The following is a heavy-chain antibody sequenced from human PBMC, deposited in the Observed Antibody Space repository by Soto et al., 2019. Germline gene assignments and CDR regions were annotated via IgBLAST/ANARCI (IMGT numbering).Heavy chain of an antibody. CDR1: GFTFSNAW. CDR2: IKSKTDGGTT. J-gene: IGHJ6*03. CDR3: TTDSLRFLEWLLGYYYMDV. V-gene: IGHV3-15*01. Sequence: LRLSCAASGFTFSNAWMSWVRQAPGKGLEWVGRIKSKTDGGTTDYAAPVKGRFTISRDDSKNTLYLQMNSLKTEDTAVYYCTTDSLRFLEWLLGYYYMDVWGKGTTVTVSS. D-gene: IGHD3-3*01.